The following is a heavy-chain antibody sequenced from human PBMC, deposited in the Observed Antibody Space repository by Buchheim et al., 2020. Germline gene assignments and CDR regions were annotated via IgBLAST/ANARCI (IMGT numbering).Heavy chain of an antibody. J-gene: IGHJ4*02. CDR2: INRGGST. D-gene: IGHD3-10*01. Sequence: QVQLQQWGAGLLKPSETLSLTCAVYGGSFSGYYWSWIRQPPGKGLEWIGEINRGGSTNYNPSLKNPVTISIDTSKNQFSLKMRSVTAADTAVYYCARGYGSGSYYNYWAQGTL. CDR3: ARGYGSGSYYNY. CDR1: GGSFSGYY. V-gene: IGHV4-34*01.